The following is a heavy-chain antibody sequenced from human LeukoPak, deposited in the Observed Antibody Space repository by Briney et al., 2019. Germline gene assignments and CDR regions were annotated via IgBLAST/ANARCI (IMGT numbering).Heavy chain of an antibody. D-gene: IGHD5-12*01. CDR1: GGSFSGCY. Sequence: PSETLSLTCAVYGGSFSGCYWSWIRQPPGKGLEWIGEINHSGSTNYNPSLKSRVTISVDTSKNQFSLKLSSVTAADTAVYYCADVDKDYWGQGTLVTVSS. CDR2: INHSGST. CDR3: ADVDKDY. V-gene: IGHV4-34*01. J-gene: IGHJ4*02.